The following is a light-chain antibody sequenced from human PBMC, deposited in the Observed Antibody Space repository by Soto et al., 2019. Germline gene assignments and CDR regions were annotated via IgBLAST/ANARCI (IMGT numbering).Light chain of an antibody. Sequence: EIVLTQSPGTLSLSPGERATLSCRASQSVSSSYLAWYQQKPGQAPRLLIYGASSRATGIPDRFTGSGSGTVFTLTISRLEPEDFSVYYCQQYGSSPWTFGQGTKAEIK. CDR3: QQYGSSPWT. J-gene: IGKJ1*01. CDR2: GAS. CDR1: QSVSSSY. V-gene: IGKV3-20*01.